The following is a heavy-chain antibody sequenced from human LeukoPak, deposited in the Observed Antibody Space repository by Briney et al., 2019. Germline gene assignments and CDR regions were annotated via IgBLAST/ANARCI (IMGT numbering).Heavy chain of an antibody. V-gene: IGHV3-30*03. Sequence: PGGSLRLSCAVSGFTFSSYGMHWVRQAPGKGLEWVAVISYDGSNKYYTDSVKGRFTISRDNSKNTLYLQMNSLRAEDTAVYYCARSVPAAMVPNYYYYYMDVWGKGTTVTISS. J-gene: IGHJ6*03. CDR3: ARSVPAAMVPNYYYYYMDV. CDR1: GFTFSSYG. CDR2: ISYDGSNK. D-gene: IGHD2-2*01.